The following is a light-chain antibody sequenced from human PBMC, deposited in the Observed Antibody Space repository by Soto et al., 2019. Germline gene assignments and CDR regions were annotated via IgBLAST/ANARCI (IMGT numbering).Light chain of an antibody. CDR3: SSYTTSSTLV. V-gene: IGLV2-14*01. CDR2: EVS. Sequence: QSALTQPASVSGSPGQSITISCTGTSSDLGGYNYVSWYQQHPGKAPKLMIYEVSNRPSGVSKRFSGSKSGNTASLTISGVQAEDEADYYCSSYTTSSTLVFGGGTKQIVL. J-gene: IGLJ3*02. CDR1: SSDLGGYNY.